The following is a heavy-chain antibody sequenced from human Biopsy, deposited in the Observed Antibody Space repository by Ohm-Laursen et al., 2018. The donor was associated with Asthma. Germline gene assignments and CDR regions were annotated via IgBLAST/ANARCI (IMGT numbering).Heavy chain of an antibody. D-gene: IGHD5-12*01. CDR2: LSYNGNNK. CDR1: GFTVSRDH. CDR3: ARDIVATMIGYYYYGTDV. Sequence: SLRLSCAASGFTVSRDHMFWVRQAPGKGLEWVAVLSYNGNNKYYADSVRGRFTISRDNSENTLYLQMNSLRAEDTAVYYCARDIVATMIGYYYYGTDVWGQGTTVTVSS. J-gene: IGHJ6*02. V-gene: IGHV3-30*03.